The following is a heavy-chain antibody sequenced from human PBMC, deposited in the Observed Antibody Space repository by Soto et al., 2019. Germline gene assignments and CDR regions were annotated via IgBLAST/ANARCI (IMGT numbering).Heavy chain of an antibody. J-gene: IGHJ4*01. CDR1: GYSFTSHL. Sequence: GESLKISFQGSGYSFTSHLIGWVRQMPGKGLAWMGVIYPGDSDTKYSPSFQGQVTISADKSISTAYLQWRTLEASDTATYYCARYSGSSWHYFGYSGDGT. V-gene: IGHV5-51*01. CDR3: ARYSGSSWHYFGY. D-gene: IGHD1-26*01. CDR2: IYPGDSDT.